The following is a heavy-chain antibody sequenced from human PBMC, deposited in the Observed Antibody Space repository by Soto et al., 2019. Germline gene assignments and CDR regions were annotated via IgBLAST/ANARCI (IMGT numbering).Heavy chain of an antibody. V-gene: IGHV3-23*01. CDR1: GFTFRSYA. J-gene: IGHJ4*02. D-gene: IGHD3-10*01. CDR2: ISGSGGST. CDR3: AKGHYYGSGSYPRYYFDY. Sequence: GGSLRLSCAASGFTFRSYAMSWVRQAPGKGLEWVSAISGSGGSTYYADSVKGRFTISRDNSKNTLYLQMNSLRAEDTAVYYCAKGHYYGSGSYPRYYFDYWGQGTLVTVSS.